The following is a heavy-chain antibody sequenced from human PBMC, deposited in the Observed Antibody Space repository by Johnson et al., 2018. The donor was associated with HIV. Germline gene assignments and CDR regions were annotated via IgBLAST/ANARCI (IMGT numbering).Heavy chain of an antibody. Sequence: QVQLVESGGGLVQPGGSLRLSCVVSGLSFSNFGIHWVRQAPGKGPEWVSVIYSGGSTYYADSVKGRFTISRDNSKNTLYLQMNSLRAEDTAVYYCARARWEEPIRGAFDIWGQGTMVTVSS. CDR1: GLSFSNFG. V-gene: IGHV3-NL1*01. J-gene: IGHJ3*02. CDR3: ARARWEEPIRGAFDI. D-gene: IGHD1-14*01. CDR2: IYSGGST.